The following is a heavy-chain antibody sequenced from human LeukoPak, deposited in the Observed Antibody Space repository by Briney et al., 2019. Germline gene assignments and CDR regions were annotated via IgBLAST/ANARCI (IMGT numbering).Heavy chain of an antibody. Sequence: ASVKVSCKASGYTFTGYYIHWVRQAPGQGLEWMGWINPNSGGTNYAQKFQGRVTMTRDTSISTAYMELSRLRSDDTAVYYCARDKCSSTSCYRRNWFDPWGQGTLVTVSS. J-gene: IGHJ5*02. CDR3: ARDKCSSTSCYRRNWFDP. V-gene: IGHV1-2*02. CDR2: INPNSGGT. CDR1: GYTFTGYY. D-gene: IGHD2-2*01.